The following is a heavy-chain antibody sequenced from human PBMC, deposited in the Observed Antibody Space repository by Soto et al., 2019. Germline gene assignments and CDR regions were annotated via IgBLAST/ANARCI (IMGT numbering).Heavy chain of an antibody. J-gene: IGHJ4*02. V-gene: IGHV4-34*01. D-gene: IGHD6-6*01. CDR3: ERAPKVSGSAQPRPDF. Sequence: SSETLSLTCSLYSGSLSGYYWSWIRQPPGKGLEWIGEISPSGTTNYSPSLKSRVSISVDTSKNQFSLNLTSLTAADTAVYYCERAPKVSGSAQPRPDFWGQGYLVTVSS. CDR1: SGSLSGYY. CDR2: ISPSGTT.